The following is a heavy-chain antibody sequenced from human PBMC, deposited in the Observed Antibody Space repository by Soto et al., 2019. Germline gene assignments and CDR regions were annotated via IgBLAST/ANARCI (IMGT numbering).Heavy chain of an antibody. CDR3: AKGPSDYYYYGMDV. CDR2: ISWDGGST. Sequence: GGSLRLSCAASGFTFDDYTMHWVRQAPGKGLEWVSLISWDGGSTYYADSVKGRFTISRDNSKNSLYLQMNSLRTEDTALYYCAKGPSDYYYYGMDVWGQGTTVTVSS. CDR1: GFTFDDYT. J-gene: IGHJ6*02. V-gene: IGHV3-43*01.